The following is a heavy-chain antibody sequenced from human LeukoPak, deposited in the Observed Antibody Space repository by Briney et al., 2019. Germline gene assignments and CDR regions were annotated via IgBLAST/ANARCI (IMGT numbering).Heavy chain of an antibody. CDR1: GGSFSGYY. J-gene: IGHJ4*02. CDR2: IKHSGST. CDR3: ARGVPAATQSSFDY. Sequence: PSETLSLTCAVSGGSFSGYYWSWIRQPPGKGLEWIGEIKHSGSTNYNPSLKSRVTISVDTSKNQFSLKLSSVTAADTAVYYCARGVPAATQSSFDYWGQGTLVTVSS. D-gene: IGHD2-2*01. V-gene: IGHV4-34*01.